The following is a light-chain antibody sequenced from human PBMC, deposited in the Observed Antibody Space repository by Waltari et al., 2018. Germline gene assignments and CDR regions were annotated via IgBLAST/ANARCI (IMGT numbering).Light chain of an antibody. CDR2: EMI. CDR3: MQSLELPYT. V-gene: IGKV2D-29*02. Sequence: EIVMTQTPLSLPVTPGQPASISCTSTQSLLHSDGKTYLYWFLQKPGQSPQMLMYEMICRYSGVPDRFSGSGSGTDFTLKISRVEADDVGVYYCMQSLELPYTFGQGTKLEIK. J-gene: IGKJ2*01. CDR1: QSLLHSDGKTY.